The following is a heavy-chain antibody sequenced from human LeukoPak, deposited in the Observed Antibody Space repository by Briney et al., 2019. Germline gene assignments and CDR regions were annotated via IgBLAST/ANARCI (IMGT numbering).Heavy chain of an antibody. J-gene: IGHJ4*02. CDR2: INPNSGGT. V-gene: IGHV1-2*02. D-gene: IGHD2-2*01. Sequence: GASVKVSCKASGYTFTGYYMHWVRQAPGQGLEWMGWINPNSGGTNYAQKFQGRVTMTRDTSISTAYMELSRLRSDDTAVYYCARLELLGYCSSTSCYGLDYWGQGTLVTVSS. CDR3: ARLELLGYCSSTSCYGLDY. CDR1: GYTFTGYY.